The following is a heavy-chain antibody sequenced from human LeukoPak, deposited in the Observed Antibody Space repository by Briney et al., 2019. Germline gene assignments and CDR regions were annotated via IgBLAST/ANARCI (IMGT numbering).Heavy chain of an antibody. Sequence: GGSLRLSCAASGFTFSGYGMSWVRQAPGKGLEWVSAISGSGGSTYYADSVKGRFTISRDNAKNSLYLQMNSLRAEDTAVYYCARVRTTVTHLVDYWGQGTLVTVSS. CDR1: GFTFSGYG. D-gene: IGHD4-17*01. CDR3: ARVRTTVTHLVDY. J-gene: IGHJ4*02. CDR2: ISGSGGST. V-gene: IGHV3-23*01.